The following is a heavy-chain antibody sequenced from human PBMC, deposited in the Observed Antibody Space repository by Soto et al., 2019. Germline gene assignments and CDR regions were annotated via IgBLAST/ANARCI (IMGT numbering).Heavy chain of an antibody. Sequence: QVHLVQSGAEVKKPGASVKVSCKGSGYGFTTYGITWVRQAPGQGLEWMAWISDHNGNTNYAQKLQGRVTVTRDTSTSTAYMELRSLRSDDTAVDYCGRGRYGDYWGQGALVTVSS. J-gene: IGHJ4*02. D-gene: IGHD1-1*01. CDR3: GRGRYGDY. V-gene: IGHV1-18*01. CDR2: ISDHNGNT. CDR1: GYGFTTYG.